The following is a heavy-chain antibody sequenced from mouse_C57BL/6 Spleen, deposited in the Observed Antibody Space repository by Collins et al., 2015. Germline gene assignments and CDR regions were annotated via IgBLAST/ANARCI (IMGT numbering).Heavy chain of an antibody. Sequence: DVQLQESGPGMVKPSQSLSLTCTVTGYSITSGYDWHWIRHFPGNKLEWMGYISYSGSTNYNPSLKSRISLTHDTSKNHFFLKLNSVTTEDTATYYCARESDYYAMDYWGQGTSVTVSS. CDR1: GYSITSGYD. CDR2: ISYSGST. V-gene: IGHV3-1*01. CDR3: ARESDYYAMDY. J-gene: IGHJ4*01.